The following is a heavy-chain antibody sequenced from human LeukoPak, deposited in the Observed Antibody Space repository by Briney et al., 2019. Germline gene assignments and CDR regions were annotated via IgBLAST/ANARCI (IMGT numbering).Heavy chain of an antibody. CDR3: ARDSSPDY. J-gene: IGHJ4*02. CDR1: GFTFSSYS. D-gene: IGHD6-13*01. CDR2: ISSSSTI. V-gene: IGHV3-48*01. Sequence: GGSLRLSCAASGFTFSSYSMNWVRQAPGKGLEWVSYISSSSTIYYADSVKGRFTISRDNAKNSLYLQMNSLRAEDTAVYYCARDSSPDYWGQGTLVTVSS.